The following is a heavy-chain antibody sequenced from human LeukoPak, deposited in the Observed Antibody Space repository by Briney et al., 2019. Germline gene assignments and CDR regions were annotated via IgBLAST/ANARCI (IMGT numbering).Heavy chain of an antibody. Sequence: SETLSLTCVVSGGAISSGVYSWAWLRQPPGQGLEWIGYISHSGSTYHNPSLESRVVISVDRSKNQISLNLTSVTAADTAVYFCARDRGRNLGFDSWGQGILVTVSS. J-gene: IGHJ5*01. CDR2: ISHSGST. V-gene: IGHV4-30-2*01. CDR1: GGAISSGVYS. D-gene: IGHD3-10*01. CDR3: ARDRGRNLGFDS.